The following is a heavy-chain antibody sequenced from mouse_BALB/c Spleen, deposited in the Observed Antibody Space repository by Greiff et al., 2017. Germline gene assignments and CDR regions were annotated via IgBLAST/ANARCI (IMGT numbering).Heavy chain of an antibody. J-gene: IGHJ3*01. V-gene: IGHV5-12-1*01. CDR2: ISSGGGST. Sequence: EVKLMESGGGLVKPGGSLKLSCAASGFAFSSYDMSWVRQTPEKRLEWVAYISSGGGSTYYPDTVKGRFTISRDNAKNTLYLQMSSLKSEDTAMYYCARPYDYDAWFADWGPGTLVTVSA. CDR3: ARPYDYDAWFAD. CDR1: GFAFSSYD. D-gene: IGHD2-4*01.